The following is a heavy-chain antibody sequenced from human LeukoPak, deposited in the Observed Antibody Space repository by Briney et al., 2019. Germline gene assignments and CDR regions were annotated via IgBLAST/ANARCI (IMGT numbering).Heavy chain of an antibody. V-gene: IGHV3-23*01. CDR1: GFTFSSYW. J-gene: IGHJ4*02. CDR3: ATSGVPAAPFFDY. D-gene: IGHD2-2*01. Sequence: GGSLRLSCAASGFTFSSYWMSWVRQAPGKGLEWVSAISGSGGSTYYADSVKGRFTISRDNSKNTLYLQMNSPRAEDTAVYYCATSGVPAAPFFDYWGQGTLVTVSS. CDR2: ISGSGGST.